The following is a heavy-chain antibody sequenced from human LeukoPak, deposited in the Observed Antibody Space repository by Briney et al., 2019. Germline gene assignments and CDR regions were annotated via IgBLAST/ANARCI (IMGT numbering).Heavy chain of an antibody. V-gene: IGHV3-30*04. CDR1: GFTFSSYA. J-gene: IGHJ4*02. D-gene: IGHD3-9*01. Sequence: GGSLRLSCAASGFTFSSYAMHWVRQAPGKGLEWVAVISYDGSNKYYADSVKGRFTISRDNSKNTLYLQMNSLRAEDRAVYYCARGHDILTGYYSGFDYWGQGTLVTVSS. CDR2: ISYDGSNK. CDR3: ARGHDILTGYYSGFDY.